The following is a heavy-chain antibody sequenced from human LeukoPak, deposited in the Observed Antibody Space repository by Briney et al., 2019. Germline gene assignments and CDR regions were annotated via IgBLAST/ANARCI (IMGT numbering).Heavy chain of an antibody. Sequence: SETLSLTCTVSGGSISSYYWSWIRQPPGKGLEWIGYISCTGSTNYNPSLESRVTISVDTSKNQFSLKLNSVTAADTAVYYCARALASGRLPYFDYWGQGTLVTVSS. CDR1: GGSISSYY. CDR3: ARALASGRLPYFDY. CDR2: ISCTGST. J-gene: IGHJ4*02. V-gene: IGHV4-59*01. D-gene: IGHD5-12*01.